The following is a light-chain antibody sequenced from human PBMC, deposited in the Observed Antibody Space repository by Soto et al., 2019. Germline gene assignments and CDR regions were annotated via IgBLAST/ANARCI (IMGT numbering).Light chain of an antibody. CDR1: SSDVGSYNL. Sequence: QSALTQPASVSGSPGQSITISCTGTSSDVGSYNLVSWYQQYPGKAPKLMIYEGSKRPSGVSNRFSGSKSGNTASLTISGLQAEDEADYYCCSYAGSNTYVFGTGTKVTVL. CDR2: EGS. CDR3: CSYAGSNTYV. V-gene: IGLV2-23*01. J-gene: IGLJ1*01.